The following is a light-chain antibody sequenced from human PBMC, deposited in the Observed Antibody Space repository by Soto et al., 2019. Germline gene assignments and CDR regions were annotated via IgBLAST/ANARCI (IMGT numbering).Light chain of an antibody. J-gene: IGKJ1*01. CDR1: QDISTY. CDR2: AAS. V-gene: IGKV1-33*01. CDR3: QQYNNWPPWT. Sequence: DIQMTQSPSSLSAFVGDRVTITCQASQDISTYVNWYQQKPGKTPNLLIYAASNLETRVPSRFSGSGSGTKFTLTISRLQSEDFAVYYCQQYNNWPPWTFGQGTKVEIK.